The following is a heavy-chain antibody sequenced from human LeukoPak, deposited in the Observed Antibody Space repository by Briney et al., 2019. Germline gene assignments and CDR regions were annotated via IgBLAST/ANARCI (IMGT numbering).Heavy chain of an antibody. J-gene: IGHJ3*02. Sequence: GASVKVSCKASGGTFSSYAISWVRQAPGQGLEWMGRIIPIFGTANYAQNFQGRVTITTDESTSTAYMELGSLRSEDTAVYYCARDNGDFPRAFDIWGQGTMVTVSS. D-gene: IGHD4-17*01. CDR3: ARDNGDFPRAFDI. CDR1: GGTFSSYA. CDR2: IIPIFGTA. V-gene: IGHV1-69*05.